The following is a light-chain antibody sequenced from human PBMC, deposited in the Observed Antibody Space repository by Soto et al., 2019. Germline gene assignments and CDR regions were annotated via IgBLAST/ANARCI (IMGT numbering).Light chain of an antibody. CDR1: SSDVGAYDY. Sequence: QSALTQPASVSGSPGQSITISCTGTSSDVGAYDYVSWYQQHPGKAPKFMLYEVSNRPSGLSNRFSGSKSGNTASLTISGLQAEDEADYYCSSYTTSNTWVFGGGTKLTFL. CDR3: SSYTTSNTWV. CDR2: EVS. J-gene: IGLJ3*02. V-gene: IGLV2-14*01.